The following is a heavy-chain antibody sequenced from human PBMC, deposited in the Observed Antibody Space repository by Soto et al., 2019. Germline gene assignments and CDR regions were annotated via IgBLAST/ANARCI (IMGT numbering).Heavy chain of an antibody. D-gene: IGHD3-3*01. V-gene: IGHV1-2*04. CDR1: GYTFTGYY. J-gene: IGHJ6*01. Sequence: GASVKVSCKASGYTFTGYYMHWVRQAPGQGLEWMGWINPNSGGTNYAQKFQGWVTMTRDTSISTAYMELSRLRSDDTAVYYCARDRPITIFGVVNYYYYGMDAWGQGTTANVS. CDR3: ARDRPITIFGVVNYYYYGMDA. CDR2: INPNSGGT.